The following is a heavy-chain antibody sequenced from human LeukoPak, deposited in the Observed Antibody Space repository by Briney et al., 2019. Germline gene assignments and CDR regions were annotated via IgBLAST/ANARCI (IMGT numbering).Heavy chain of an antibody. CDR3: AKPSSGYYYVYGY. D-gene: IGHD3-22*01. Sequence: PGGSLRLSCAASGFTFSSYSMNWVRQAPGKGLEWVSSISSSSSYIYYADSVKGRFTISRDNAKNSLYLQMNSLRAEDTAVYYCAKPSSGYYYVYGYWGQGTLVTVSS. J-gene: IGHJ4*02. CDR1: GFTFSSYS. CDR2: ISSSSSYI. V-gene: IGHV3-21*01.